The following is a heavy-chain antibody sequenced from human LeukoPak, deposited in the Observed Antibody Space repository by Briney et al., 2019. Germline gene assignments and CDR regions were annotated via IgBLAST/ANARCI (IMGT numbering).Heavy chain of an antibody. J-gene: IGHJ4*02. V-gene: IGHV3-23*01. D-gene: IGHD3-9*01. CDR2: ISGSGGST. Sequence: PGGSLRLSCAASGFTFSSYAMSWVRQAPGKGLEWFSAISGSGGSTYYADSVKGRFTISRDNSKNTLYLQMNSLRAEDTAVYYCAKDRYDILTAPYYFDYWGQGTLVTVSS. CDR3: AKDRYDILTAPYYFDY. CDR1: GFTFSSYA.